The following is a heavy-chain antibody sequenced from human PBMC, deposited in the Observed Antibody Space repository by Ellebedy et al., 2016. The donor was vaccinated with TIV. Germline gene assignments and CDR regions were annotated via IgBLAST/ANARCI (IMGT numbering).Heavy chain of an antibody. CDR3: ARDRGDGYSLGY. D-gene: IGHD2-2*03. J-gene: IGHJ4*02. CDR2: IIPILGIA. CDR1: GGTFSSYA. Sequence: AASVKVSCKASGGTFSSYAISWVRQAPGQVLEWMGRIIPILGIANYAQKFQGRVTITADKSTSTASMELSSLRSEDTAVYYCARDRGDGYSLGYWGQGTLVIVSS. V-gene: IGHV1-69*04.